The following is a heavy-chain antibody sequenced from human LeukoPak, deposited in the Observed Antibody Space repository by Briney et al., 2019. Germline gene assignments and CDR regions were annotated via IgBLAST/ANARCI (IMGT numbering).Heavy chain of an antibody. Sequence: ASETLSLTCAVYGGSFSGYYWSWIRQPPGKGLEWIGEINHSGSTNYNPSLKSRVTISVDTSKNQFSLKLSSVTAADTAVYYCARHTIFGVVQDYWGQGTLVTVSS. V-gene: IGHV4-34*01. CDR2: INHSGST. CDR3: ARHTIFGVVQDY. CDR1: GGSFSGYY. D-gene: IGHD3-3*01. J-gene: IGHJ4*02.